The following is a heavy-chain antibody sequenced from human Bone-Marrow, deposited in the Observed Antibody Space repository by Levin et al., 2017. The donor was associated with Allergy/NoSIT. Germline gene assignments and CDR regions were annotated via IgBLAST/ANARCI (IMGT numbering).Heavy chain of an antibody. J-gene: IGHJ4*02. CDR2: IFHSGNT. V-gene: IGHV4-31*03. CDR3: ARVTAMRAYYFDS. CDR1: GGSINAGGYY. D-gene: IGHD2-21*02. Sequence: SETLSLTCTVSGGSINAGGYYWSWVRQHPGKGLEWIGYIFHSGNTYNNPSLKSRITLSVDTSKSHFSLTLTSVSAADTAVYYCARVTAMRAYYFDSWGPGTLVTVSS.